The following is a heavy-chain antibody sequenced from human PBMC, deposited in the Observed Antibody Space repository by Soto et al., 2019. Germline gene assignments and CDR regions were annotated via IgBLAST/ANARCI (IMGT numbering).Heavy chain of an antibody. D-gene: IGHD1-26*01. Sequence: TGGSLRLSCAASGFTFSSYAMRWVRQAPGKGLEWVSAISGSGDSTYYADSVKGRFTISRDNSKNTVYLQMNSLRGEDTAVYYCARRGSGSYYDDWGQGTLVTVSS. V-gene: IGHV3-23*01. CDR3: ARRGSGSYYDD. J-gene: IGHJ4*02. CDR1: GFTFSSYA. CDR2: ISGSGDST.